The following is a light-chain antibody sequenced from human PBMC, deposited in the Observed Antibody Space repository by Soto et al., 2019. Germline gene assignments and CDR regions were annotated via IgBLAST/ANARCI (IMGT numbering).Light chain of an antibody. J-gene: IGLJ2*01. CDR1: SGDVGAYNS. Sequence: QSVLTQPPSASGSPGQSVTISCTGTSGDVGAYNSVSWYQQHPGKAPKLMIYGVSTRPSGVPDRFSGSKSGNTASLTVSGLQAEDEADYYCSSYTSSSTHVVFGGGTKLTVL. CDR2: GVS. V-gene: IGLV2-8*01. CDR3: SSYTSSSTHVV.